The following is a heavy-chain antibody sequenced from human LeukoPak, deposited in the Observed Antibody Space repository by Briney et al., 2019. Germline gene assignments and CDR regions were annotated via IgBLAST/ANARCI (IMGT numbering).Heavy chain of an antibody. CDR2: IHYSGST. V-gene: IGHV4-39*07. Sequence: PSETLSLTCTVSGGSISSSSYYWGWIRQPPGKGLEWIGSIHYSGSTYYNPSLKSRVTISVDTSKNQFSLKLSSVTAADTAVYYCASARNRDAFDIWGQGTMVTVSS. CDR3: ASARNRDAFDI. J-gene: IGHJ3*02. CDR1: GGSISSSSYY.